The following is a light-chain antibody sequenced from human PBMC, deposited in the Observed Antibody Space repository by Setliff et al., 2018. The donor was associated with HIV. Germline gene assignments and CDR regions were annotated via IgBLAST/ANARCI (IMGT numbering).Light chain of an antibody. J-gene: IGLJ1*01. Sequence: QSALTPPASVSGSPGQSITISCIGTSSDVGGYDFVSWYQQRPGKAPKLIIFDVSERPSGVSHRFSGSKSGNTASLTISGLQTEDEADYFCASYRSPATYAFGSGTKVTVL. CDR3: ASYRSPATYA. V-gene: IGLV2-14*03. CDR1: SSDVGGYDF. CDR2: DVS.